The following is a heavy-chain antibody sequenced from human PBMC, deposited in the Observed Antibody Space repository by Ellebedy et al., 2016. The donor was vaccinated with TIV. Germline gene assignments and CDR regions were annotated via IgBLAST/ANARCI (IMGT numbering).Heavy chain of an antibody. J-gene: IGHJ2*01. CDR3: VKEGMSSWHYYFDL. CDR2: ISASGNT. CDR1: GASISGYY. Sequence: SETLSLXCTVSGASISGYYWSWIRQPAGKGLEWIGHISASGNTNYNPSLESRVTMSVDTSKKQFSLMLTSVTAADTAIYYCVKEGMSSWHYYFDLWGRGTPVTVSS. D-gene: IGHD6-13*01. V-gene: IGHV4-4*07.